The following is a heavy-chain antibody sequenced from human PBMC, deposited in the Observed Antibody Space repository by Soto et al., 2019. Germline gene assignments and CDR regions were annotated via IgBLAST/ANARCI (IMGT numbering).Heavy chain of an antibody. CDR1: GFTFSNAW. Sequence: EVQLVESGGGLVKPVGSLRLSCAASGFTFSNAWMSWVRQAPGKGLEWVGRIKRKTDGGTTDYAAPVKGRFTISRDDSKSTLYLQMNSLKTEDTAVYYCTTDMVVPLAFDVWGQGTIVTVSS. V-gene: IGHV3-15*01. CDR3: TTDMVVPLAFDV. D-gene: IGHD2-2*01. CDR2: IKRKTDGGTT. J-gene: IGHJ3*01.